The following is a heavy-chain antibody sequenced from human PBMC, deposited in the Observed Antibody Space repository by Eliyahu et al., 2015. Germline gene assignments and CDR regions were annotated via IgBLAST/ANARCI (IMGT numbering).Heavy chain of an antibody. CDR1: GFTFSXXY. D-gene: IGHD2-21*02. CDR2: ISSSSGYA. Sequence: QVHLVESGGGLVKPGGSLRLSCAASGFTFSXXYVXWIPQAPGKGLESVSYISSSSGYANYADSVKGRFTISRDDAKNSLYLQMNSLRAEDTAVYYCARAQTYCGDNCFSDGLGVWGQGTTVTVSS. CDR3: ARAQTYCGDNCFSDGLGV. V-gene: IGHV3-11*06. J-gene: IGHJ6*02.